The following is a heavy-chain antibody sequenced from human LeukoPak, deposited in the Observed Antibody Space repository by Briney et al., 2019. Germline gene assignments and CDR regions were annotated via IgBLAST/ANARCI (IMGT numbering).Heavy chain of an antibody. Sequence: GESLQISCKGSGYSFTNYWIGWVRQMPGKGLEWMGIIYPGDSDTRYSPSFQGQVTISADKSISTAFLQWSSLKASDTAMYYCANGYDSWRFDIWGQGTMVTVSS. J-gene: IGHJ3*02. CDR2: IYPGDSDT. CDR1: GYSFTNYW. D-gene: IGHD3-22*01. CDR3: ANGYDSWRFDI. V-gene: IGHV5-51*01.